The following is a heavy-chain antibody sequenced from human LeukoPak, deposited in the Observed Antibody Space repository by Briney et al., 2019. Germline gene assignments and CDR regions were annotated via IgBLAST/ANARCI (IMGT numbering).Heavy chain of an antibody. J-gene: IGHJ3*02. V-gene: IGHV1-8*01. CDR3: ARLSGSPLYMAFDI. CDR2: MNPNSGNT. D-gene: IGHD1-26*01. CDR1: GYTFTSYD. Sequence: ALVKVSCKASGYTFTSYDINWVRQATGQGLEWMGWMNPNSGNTGYAQKFQGRVTMTRNTSISTAYMELSSLRAEDTAVYYCARLSGSPLYMAFDIWGQGTMVTVSS.